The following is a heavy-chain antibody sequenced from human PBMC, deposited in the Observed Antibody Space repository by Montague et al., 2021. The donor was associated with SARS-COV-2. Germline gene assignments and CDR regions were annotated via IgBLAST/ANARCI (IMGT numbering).Heavy chain of an antibody. CDR1: GDSMTSGSHF. CDR2: IQTSGTS. Sequence: TLSLTCTVSGDSMTSGSHFWTWIRQPAGKGLEWIGHIQTSGTSNYNPSLRDRITLSIDTSSNQFSLELRSVTAADSAVYFCARDRPESWRISPGLAGLFATVVHSASGMDVWGRGTTVIVS. J-gene: IGHJ6*02. CDR3: ARDRPESWRISPGLAGLFATVVHSASGMDV. V-gene: IGHV4-61*09. D-gene: IGHD3-22*01.